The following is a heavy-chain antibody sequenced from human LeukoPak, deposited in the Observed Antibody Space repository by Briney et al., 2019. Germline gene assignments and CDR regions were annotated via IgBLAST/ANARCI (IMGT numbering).Heavy chain of an antibody. CDR2: FDPEDGET. V-gene: IGHV1-24*01. D-gene: IGHD6-13*01. CDR3: ATAAAGTPNYYYYYGMDV. J-gene: IGHJ6*02. CDR1: GYTLTELS. Sequence: ASVKVSCKVSGYTLTELSMHWVRQAPGKGLEWMGGFDPEDGETIYAQKFQGRVTMTEDTSTGTAYMELSSLRSEDTAVYYCATAAAGTPNYYYYYGMDVWGQGTTVTVSS.